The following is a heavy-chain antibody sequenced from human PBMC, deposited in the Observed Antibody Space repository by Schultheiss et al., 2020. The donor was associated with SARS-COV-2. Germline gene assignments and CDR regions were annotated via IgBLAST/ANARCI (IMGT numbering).Heavy chain of an antibody. CDR3: AKAYCSSTSCDTGHFDY. V-gene: IGHV3-30*18. Sequence: GGSLRLSCAASGFTLSSYGMHWVRQAPGKGLEWVAVISYDGSNKYYADSVKGRFTISRENSKNTLYLDMNSLGAEDTAVYYCAKAYCSSTSCDTGHFDYWGQGTLVTVSS. CDR1: GFTLSSYG. CDR2: ISYDGSNK. J-gene: IGHJ4*02. D-gene: IGHD2-2*01.